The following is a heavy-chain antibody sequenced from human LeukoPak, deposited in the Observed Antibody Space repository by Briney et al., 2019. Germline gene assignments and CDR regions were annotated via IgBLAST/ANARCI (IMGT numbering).Heavy chain of an antibody. Sequence: PGGSLRLSCAASGFTFGRYEMNWVRRAPGKGLEWVSYISRSGDTIYFADSVKGRFTISRDNAKNSLYLQMSSLRAEDTAVYYCARDYASDYWGQGTLVTVSS. V-gene: IGHV3-48*03. CDR3: ARDYASDY. J-gene: IGHJ4*02. D-gene: IGHD3-10*01. CDR2: ISRSGDTI. CDR1: GFTFGRYE.